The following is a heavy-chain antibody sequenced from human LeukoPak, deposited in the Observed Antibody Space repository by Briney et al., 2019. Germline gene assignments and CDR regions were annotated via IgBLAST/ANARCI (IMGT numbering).Heavy chain of an antibody. D-gene: IGHD6-13*01. Sequence: GGSLRLSCAASGFTFSSYAMSWVRQAPGKGLEWVSAISGSGGSTYYADSVKGRFTISRDNSKNTLYLQMNSLRAEDTAVYYCANSLISSSWVDFDYWGQGTLVTVSS. CDR1: GFTFSSYA. CDR3: ANSLISSSWVDFDY. CDR2: ISGSGGST. J-gene: IGHJ4*02. V-gene: IGHV3-23*01.